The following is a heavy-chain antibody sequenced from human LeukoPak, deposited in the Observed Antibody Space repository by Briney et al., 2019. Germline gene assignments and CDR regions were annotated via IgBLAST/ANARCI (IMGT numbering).Heavy chain of an antibody. Sequence: GGSLRLSCEASGFTFSTHWMSWVRQAPGKGLEWAASINPAGSQKYYLDSVKGRFTISRDNTKNSLYLQMYSLGAEDTAVYYCARLLGTATTYDYWGQGTLVTVSS. CDR2: INPAGSQK. CDR1: GFTFSTHW. V-gene: IGHV3-7*03. J-gene: IGHJ4*02. CDR3: ARLLGTATTYDY. D-gene: IGHD5-24*01.